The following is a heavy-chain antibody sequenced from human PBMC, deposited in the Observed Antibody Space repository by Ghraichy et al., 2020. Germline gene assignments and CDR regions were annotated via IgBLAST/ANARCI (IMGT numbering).Heavy chain of an antibody. CDR1: GFTFSNAW. J-gene: IGHJ3*02. CDR2: IKSKTDGGTT. V-gene: IGHV3-15*01. Sequence: GGSLRLSCAASGFTFSNAWMSWVRQAPGKGLEWVGRIKSKTDGGTTDYAAPVKGRFTISRDDSKNTLYLQMNSLKTEDTAVYYCTTTKPFTMKGAFDIWGQGTMVTVSS. CDR3: TTTKPFTMKGAFDI. D-gene: IGHD2-2*01.